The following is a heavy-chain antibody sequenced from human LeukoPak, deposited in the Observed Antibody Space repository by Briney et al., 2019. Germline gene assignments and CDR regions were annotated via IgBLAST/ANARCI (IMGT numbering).Heavy chain of an antibody. CDR3: AKAQIVVVPAATYYFDY. V-gene: IGHV3-23*01. CDR2: ISGSGGST. Sequence: QAGGSLRLSCAASRFTFSSYAMSWVRQAPGKGLEWVSAISGSGGSTYYADSVKGRFTISRDNSKNTLYLQMNSLRAEDTAVYYCAKAQIVVVPAATYYFDYWGQGTLVTVSS. D-gene: IGHD2-2*01. J-gene: IGHJ4*02. CDR1: RFTFSSYA.